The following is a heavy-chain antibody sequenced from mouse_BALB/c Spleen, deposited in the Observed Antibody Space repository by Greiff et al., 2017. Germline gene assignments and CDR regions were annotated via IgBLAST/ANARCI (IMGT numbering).Heavy chain of an antibody. V-gene: IGHV5-6-5*01. D-gene: IGHD1-1*01. CDR3: ARRTYYYGSSYNWYFDV. CDR1: GFTFSSYA. J-gene: IGHJ1*01. Sequence: DVMLVESGGGLVKPGGSLKLSCAASGFTFSSYAMSWVRQTPEKRLEWVASISSGGSTYYPDSVKGRFTISRDNARNILYLQMSSLRSEDTAMYYCARRTYYYGSSYNWYFDVWGAGTTVTVSS. CDR2: ISSGGST.